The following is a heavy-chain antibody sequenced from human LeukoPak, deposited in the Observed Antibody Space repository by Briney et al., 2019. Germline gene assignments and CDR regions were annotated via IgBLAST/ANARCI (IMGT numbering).Heavy chain of an antibody. CDR3: ARGRLLIEN. D-gene: IGHD2-15*01. V-gene: IGHV1-69*13. Sequence: SVKVSCKASGYTFTSYDINWVRQAPGQGLEWMGGIIPIFGTANYAQKFQGRVTITADESTSTAYMELSSLRSEDTAMYYCARGRLLIENWGQGTLVTVSS. J-gene: IGHJ4*02. CDR2: IIPIFGTA. CDR1: GYTFTSYD.